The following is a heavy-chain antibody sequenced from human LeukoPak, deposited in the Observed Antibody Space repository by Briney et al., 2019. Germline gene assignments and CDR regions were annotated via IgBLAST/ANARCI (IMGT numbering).Heavy chain of an antibody. J-gene: IGHJ4*02. CDR1: GGSISSGGYY. V-gene: IGHV4-30-2*01. Sequence: PSQTLSLTCTVSGGSISSGGYYWSWIRQPPGKGLEWIGYIYHSGSTYYNPSLKSRVTISVDTSKNQFSLKLSSVTAADTAVYYCASGLGVAGSDGSYWGQGTLVTVSS. CDR3: ASGLGVAGSDGSY. D-gene: IGHD6-19*01. CDR2: IYHSGST.